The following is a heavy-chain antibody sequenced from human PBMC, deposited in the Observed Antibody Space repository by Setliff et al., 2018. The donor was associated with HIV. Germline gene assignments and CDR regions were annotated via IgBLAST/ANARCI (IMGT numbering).Heavy chain of an antibody. V-gene: IGHV4-31*03. J-gene: IGHJ4*02. CDR1: GGSITSGGYY. Sequence: ASETLSLTCSVSGGSITSGGYYWSWIRQHPGKDLEWIGYIYYSGSTFYNPSLKSRVTISVDTSKNQFSLELTSVTAADTAVYFCARSPSARLYFDYWGQGTLVTV. CDR2: IYYSGST. CDR3: ARSPSARLYFDY.